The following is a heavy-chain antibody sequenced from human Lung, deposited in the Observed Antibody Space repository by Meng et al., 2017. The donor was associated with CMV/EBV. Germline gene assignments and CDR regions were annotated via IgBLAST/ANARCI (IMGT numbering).Heavy chain of an antibody. CDR2: IDHSGST. V-gene: IGHV4-34*01. Sequence: LXXTVYGGSLGDYFWTWIRQPPGKGLEWIGEIDHSGSTKYNPSLKSRATISDDASKNQLSLKLRSLTAADTAVYYCARMIMNNYDYHFAMDVWGQGXSVTVSS. D-gene: IGHD3-16*01. CDR3: ARMIMNNYDYHFAMDV. J-gene: IGHJ6*02. CDR1: GGSLGDYF.